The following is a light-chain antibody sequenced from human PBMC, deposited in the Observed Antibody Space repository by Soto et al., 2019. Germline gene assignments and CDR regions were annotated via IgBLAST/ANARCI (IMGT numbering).Light chain of an antibody. V-gene: IGKV1-27*01. CDR2: AAS. CDR3: QKYNSAPRT. J-gene: IGKJ1*01. CDR1: QTISSW. Sequence: SPMTQSPATLSASVGDRVSITCRASQTISSWLAWYQQKPGKVPKLLIYAASTLQSGVPSRFSGSGSGTDFTLTISSLQPEDVATYYCQKYNSAPRTFGQGTKV.